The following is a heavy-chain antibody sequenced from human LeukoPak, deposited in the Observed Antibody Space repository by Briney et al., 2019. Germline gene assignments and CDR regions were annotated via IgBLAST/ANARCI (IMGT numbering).Heavy chain of an antibody. V-gene: IGHV3-7*01. CDR1: GFTFNNYW. Sequence: PGGSLRLSCAASGFTFNNYWMSWVRQAPGKGLEWVANIKEDGSEKYYVDSVKGRFTISRDNARNSLYLQMNSLRAEDTAVYYCASGRQLGYWGQGTLLTVSS. CDR2: IKEDGSEK. J-gene: IGHJ4*02. D-gene: IGHD6-13*01. CDR3: ASGRQLGY.